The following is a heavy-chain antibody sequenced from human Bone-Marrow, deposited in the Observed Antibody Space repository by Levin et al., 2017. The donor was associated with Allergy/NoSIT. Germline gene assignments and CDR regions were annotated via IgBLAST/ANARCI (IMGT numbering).Heavy chain of an antibody. D-gene: IGHD5-24*01. J-gene: IGHJ3*02. CDR2: IYYSGST. CDR3: ARHLMANDAFDI. CDR1: GGSISSSSYY. Sequence: SCTVSGGSISSSSYYWGWIRQPPGKGLAWIGSIYYSGSTYYNPSLKSRVTISVDTSKNQFSLKLSSVTAADTAVYYCARHLMANDAFDIWGQGTMVTVSS. V-gene: IGHV4-39*01.